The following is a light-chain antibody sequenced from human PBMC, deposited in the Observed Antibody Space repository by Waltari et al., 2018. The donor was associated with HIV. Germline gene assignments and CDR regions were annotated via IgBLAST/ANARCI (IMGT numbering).Light chain of an antibody. CDR3: SSWDDRLNGKGV. CDR2: NDN. Sequence: QSVLTQPPSASGTPGPRVTISCSGTRSNIGSNTFNWYQPLPGTAPTLLIYNDNERPPAVAGRFSGSRSGASASLAISGLQPEDEAEYYCSSWDDRLNGKGVFGGGTKLTVL. V-gene: IGLV1-44*01. CDR1: RSNIGSNT. J-gene: IGLJ3*02.